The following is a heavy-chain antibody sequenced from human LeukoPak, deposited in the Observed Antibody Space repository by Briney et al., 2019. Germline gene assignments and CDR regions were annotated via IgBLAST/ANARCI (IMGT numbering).Heavy chain of an antibody. CDR1: GFTFENYW. CDR3: ARWAGVIDQ. J-gene: IGHJ4*02. V-gene: IGHV3-7*01. D-gene: IGHD3-10*01. CDR2: IKQDGSEK. Sequence: GGSLRLSCAASGFTFENYWMNWVRQAPGKGPEWVANIKQDGSEKHYLDSVKGRFTISRDNAKNSLTLQMNSLRGEDTAVYYCARWAGVIDQWGQGTLVTVSS.